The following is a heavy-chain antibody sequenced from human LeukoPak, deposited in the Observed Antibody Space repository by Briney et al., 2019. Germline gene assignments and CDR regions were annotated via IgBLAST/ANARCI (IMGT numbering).Heavy chain of an antibody. J-gene: IGHJ6*03. CDR2: IYYTGTT. CDR3: AGSRGGGYNYFYMDV. V-gene: IGHV4-59*01. CDR1: GASINSYF. D-gene: IGHD5-24*01. Sequence: SETPSLTCSVSGASINSYFWNWVRQAPGKGLEWLGYIYYTGTTDYNPSLKSRVTMSVDMSKNQYSLNLRSVTAADTAVYYCAGSRGGGYNYFYMDVWGKGTTVTVSS.